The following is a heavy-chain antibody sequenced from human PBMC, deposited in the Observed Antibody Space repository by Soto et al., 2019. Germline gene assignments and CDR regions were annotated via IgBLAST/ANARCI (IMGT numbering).Heavy chain of an antibody. CDR3: ARQTPDYYYYMDV. CDR1: GGSISSSSYY. J-gene: IGHJ6*03. V-gene: IGHV4-39*01. Sequence: PSETLSLTCTVSGGSISSSSYYWGWIRQPPGKGLEWIGSIYYSGSTYYNPSLKSQVTISVDTSKNQFSLKLSSVTAADTAVYYCARQTPDYYYYMDVWGKGTTVTVSS. CDR2: IYYSGST.